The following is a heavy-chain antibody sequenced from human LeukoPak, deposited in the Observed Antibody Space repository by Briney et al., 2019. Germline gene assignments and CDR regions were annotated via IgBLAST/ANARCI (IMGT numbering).Heavy chain of an antibody. J-gene: IGHJ4*02. CDR2: IYYSGST. Sequence: SETLPLTCTVSGGSISSYYWSWIRQPPGKGLEWIGYIYYSGSTNYNPSLKSRVTISVDTSKNQFSLKLSSVTAADTAVYYCARATYCGGDCYSPFDYWGQGTLVTVSS. D-gene: IGHD2-21*02. V-gene: IGHV4-59*01. CDR3: ARATYCGGDCYSPFDY. CDR1: GGSISSYY.